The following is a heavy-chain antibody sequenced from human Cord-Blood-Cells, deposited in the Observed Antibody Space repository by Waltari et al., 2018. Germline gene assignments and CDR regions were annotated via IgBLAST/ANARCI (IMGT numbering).Heavy chain of an antibody. CDR2: INHSGST. V-gene: IGHV4-34*01. D-gene: IGHD3-22*01. CDR1: GGSFSGYY. CDR3: ARSYDSSGYYYHYYYYGMDV. Sequence: QVQLQQWGAGLLKPSETLSLTCAVYGGSFSGYYWSWLRQPPGKGLEWIGEINHSGSTNYNPSLKSRVTISVDTSKNQFSLKLSSVTAADTAVYYCARSYDSSGYYYHYYYYGMDVWGQGTTVTVSS. J-gene: IGHJ6*02.